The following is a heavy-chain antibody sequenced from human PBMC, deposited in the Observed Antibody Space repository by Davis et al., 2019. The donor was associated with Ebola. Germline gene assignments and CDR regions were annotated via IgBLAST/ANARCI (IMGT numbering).Heavy chain of an antibody. CDR3: ARKVAVAHDAFEI. V-gene: IGHV1-69*10. Sequence: AASVKVSCKASGDTFSTYAITWVRQAPGQGLEWMGGIIPIVRKDYYAVKFQGRVTLTADKSTGTVYMELSSLKSEDTALYYCARKVAVAHDAFEIWGQGAMVTVSS. CDR2: IIPIVRKD. CDR1: GDTFSTYA. D-gene: IGHD6-19*01. J-gene: IGHJ3*02.